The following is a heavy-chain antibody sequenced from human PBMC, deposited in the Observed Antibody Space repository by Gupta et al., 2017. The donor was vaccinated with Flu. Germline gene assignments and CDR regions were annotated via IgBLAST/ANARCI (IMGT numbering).Heavy chain of an antibody. Sequence: QVQLQESGPGLVKPAETLSPTCNVSGGSISTYYWSWIRQPPGKGLEWIGYMHTNGVINYNPSLKGRVTMSSDTSKNQLSLKLTSVTASDTAVYYCARPHNWARGPDWYVDLWGRGTLVIISS. V-gene: IGHV4-4*09. CDR1: GGSISTYY. CDR2: MHTNGVI. J-gene: IGHJ2*01. CDR3: ARPHNWARGPDWYVDL. D-gene: IGHD1-20*01.